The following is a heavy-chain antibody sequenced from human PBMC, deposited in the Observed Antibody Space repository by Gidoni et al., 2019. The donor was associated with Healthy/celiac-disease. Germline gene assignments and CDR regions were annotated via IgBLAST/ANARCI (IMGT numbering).Heavy chain of an antibody. Sequence: EVQLVESGGGVVQTGRSLRLSCAAAGFTFDDYDMHLVRQAPGKGLEWVSGISWNSGSIGYADSVKGRFTISRDNAKNSLYLQMNSLRAEDTALYYCANDPAGGIAGDWGQGTLVTVSS. V-gene: IGHV3-9*01. CDR2: ISWNSGSI. J-gene: IGHJ4*02. CDR1: GFTFDDYD. CDR3: ANDPAGGIAGD. D-gene: IGHD6-13*01.